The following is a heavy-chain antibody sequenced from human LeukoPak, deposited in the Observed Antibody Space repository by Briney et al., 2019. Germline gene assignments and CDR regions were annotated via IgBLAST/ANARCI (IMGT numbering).Heavy chain of an antibody. V-gene: IGHV3-11*06. J-gene: IGHJ4*02. Sequence: GGSLRLSCAASGFTFSDYYMSRIRQAPGKGLEWVSYISSSSSYTNYADSVKGRFTISRDNAKNSLYLQMNSLRAEDTAVYYCARDYSGYDQKDYWGQGTLVTVSS. CDR3: ARDYSGYDQKDY. D-gene: IGHD5-12*01. CDR1: GFTFSDYY. CDR2: ISSSSSYT.